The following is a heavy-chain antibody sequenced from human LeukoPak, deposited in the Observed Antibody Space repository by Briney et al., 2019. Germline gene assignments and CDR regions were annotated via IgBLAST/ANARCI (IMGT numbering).Heavy chain of an antibody. CDR2: IIPILGIA. CDR3: ARDLRFTNYYDSSGYGFDY. Sequence: SVKVSCKASGGTFSSYAISWVRQAPGQGLEWMGRIIPILGIANYAQKFQGRVTITADKSTSTAYMELSSLRSEDTAVYYCARDLRFTNYYDSSGYGFDYWGQGTLVTVSS. CDR1: GGTFSSYA. V-gene: IGHV1-69*04. D-gene: IGHD3-22*01. J-gene: IGHJ4*02.